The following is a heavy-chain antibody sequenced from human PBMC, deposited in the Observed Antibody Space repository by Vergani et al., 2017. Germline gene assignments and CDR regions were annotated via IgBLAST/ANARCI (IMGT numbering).Heavy chain of an antibody. CDR2: IYYSGST. Sequence: QVQLQQWGAGLLKPSETLSLTCAVYGGSISSSSYYWGWIRQPPGKGLEWIGSIYYSGSTYYNPSLKSRVTISVDTSKNQFSLKLSSVTAADTAVYYCARHGAYDSSGYYYSGHAFDIWGQGTMVTVSS. D-gene: IGHD3-22*01. V-gene: IGHV4-39*01. CDR3: ARHGAYDSSGYYYSGHAFDI. CDR1: GGSISSSSYY. J-gene: IGHJ3*02.